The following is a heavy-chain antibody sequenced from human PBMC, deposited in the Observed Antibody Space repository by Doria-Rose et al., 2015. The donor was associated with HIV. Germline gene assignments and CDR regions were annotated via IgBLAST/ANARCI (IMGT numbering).Heavy chain of an antibody. D-gene: IGHD6-13*01. CDR3: ARIKSSRWYHKYYFDF. J-gene: IGHJ4*02. CDR2: IFSDDER. V-gene: IGHV2-26*01. CDR1: GVSLSSPGMG. Sequence: ESGPVLVKPTETLTLTCTVSGVSLSSPGMGVSWIRQPPGKALEWLANIFSDDERSYKTSLMCRLTISRGTSKRQVVLTMTDMDPVDTATYYCARIKSSRWYHKYYFDFWGQGTLVIVSA.